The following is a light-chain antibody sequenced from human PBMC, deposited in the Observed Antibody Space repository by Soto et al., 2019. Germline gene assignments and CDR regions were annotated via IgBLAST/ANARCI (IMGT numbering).Light chain of an antibody. CDR1: QGIRDD. J-gene: IGKJ2*01. Sequence: AIQMTQSPSSLSASVGDRVTITCRASQGIRDDLGWYQQKPGKAPKLLIYAASNLQSGVPSRFSGSGSGTDFTLIISSLQPEDFATYYCLQDYDYPYTFGQATKLEIK. CDR3: LQDYDYPYT. V-gene: IGKV1-6*01. CDR2: AAS.